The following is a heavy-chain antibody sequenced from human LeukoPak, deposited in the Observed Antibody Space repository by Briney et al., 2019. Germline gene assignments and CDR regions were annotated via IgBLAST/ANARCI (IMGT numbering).Heavy chain of an antibody. CDR1: GYTFTFNA. D-gene: IGHD6-13*01. CDR2: INTGNGNT. CDR3: ARDGRFVAADFYYGMDV. V-gene: IGHV1-3*04. Sequence: ASVKVSCKASGYTFTFNAIHWVRQAPGQRLEWMGWINTGNGNTKYSQKFQGRVTLTRDTSASTAYMELSSLRSEDTAVYYCARDGRFVAADFYYGMDVWGQGTTVTVSS. J-gene: IGHJ6*02.